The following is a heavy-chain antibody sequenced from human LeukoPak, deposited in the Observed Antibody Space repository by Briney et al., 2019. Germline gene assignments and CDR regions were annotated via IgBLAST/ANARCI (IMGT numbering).Heavy chain of an antibody. CDR3: AREYSGSYSCFDY. V-gene: IGHV3-30-3*01. J-gene: IGHJ4*02. Sequence: GGSLTLSCAASGFTFSSYAMHWVRQAPGKGLEGVAVISYDGSNKYHADSVKGRFTISGDNSKNTLYLQMNSLSAEDTAVYYCAREYSGSYSCFDYWGQGTLVTVSS. CDR1: GFTFSSYA. D-gene: IGHD1-26*01. CDR2: ISYDGSNK.